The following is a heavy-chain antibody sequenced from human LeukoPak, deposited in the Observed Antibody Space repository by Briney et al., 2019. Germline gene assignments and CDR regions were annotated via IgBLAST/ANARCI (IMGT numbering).Heavy chain of an antibody. J-gene: IGHJ4*02. CDR3: ARRLVRGPVLTHLYYFDY. D-gene: IGHD3-10*01. Sequence: TSETLSLTCAVYGGSFSGYYWSWIRQPPGKGLEWIGEINHSGSTNYNPSLKSRVTISVDTSKNQFSLKLSSVTAADTAVYYCARRLVRGPVLTHLYYFDYWGQGTLVTVSS. V-gene: IGHV4-34*01. CDR1: GGSFSGYY. CDR2: INHSGST.